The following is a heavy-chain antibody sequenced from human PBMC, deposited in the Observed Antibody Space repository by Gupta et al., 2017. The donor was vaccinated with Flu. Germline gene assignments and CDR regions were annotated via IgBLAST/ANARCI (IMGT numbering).Heavy chain of an antibody. D-gene: IGHD3-10*01. J-gene: IGHJ4*02. CDR3: ATQYYGSGSYGY. V-gene: IGHV3-15*01. CDR2: IKSKSDGGTT. Sequence: EVQLVASAGGLVSTEVSLSLSCSSSGYHFTNAWMGWVRQAPGKGLECVGRIKSKSDGGTTDYAEPVKGRFTIARDDSKTTLYLQMKSLRTEDTAVYDWATQYYGSGSYGYWGQGTLVTVSS. CDR1: GYHFTNAW.